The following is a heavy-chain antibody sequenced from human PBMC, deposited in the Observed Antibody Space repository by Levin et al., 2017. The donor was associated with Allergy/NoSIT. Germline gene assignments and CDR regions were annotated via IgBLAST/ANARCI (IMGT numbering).Heavy chain of an antibody. D-gene: IGHD2-8*01. V-gene: IGHV3-30*04. Sequence: GESLKISCAASGFTFSSYSIHWVRQTPDKGLEWVTVISYDGERKYYADSVKGRFTSSRDNSKKTVFLQMDRLRPEDTGVYFCAKDRCTTSVCYAPESWGQGTLVTVSS. CDR3: AKDRCTTSVCYAPES. CDR2: ISYDGERK. CDR1: GFTFSSYS. J-gene: IGHJ4*02.